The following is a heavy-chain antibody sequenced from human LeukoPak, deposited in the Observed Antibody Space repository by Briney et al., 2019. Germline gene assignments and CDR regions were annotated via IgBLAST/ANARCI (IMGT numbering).Heavy chain of an antibody. V-gene: IGHV4-4*02. CDR3: ASEKYTRGFDH. CDR2: IYHSGDT. Sequence: SATLSLTCAVSGRSISNSNWWSWVRQPPGKGLGWIGEIYHSGDTNYNPPLKSRVTISVDKSKIQFSLKLSAVTAADTAVYYCASEKYTRGFDHWGQGTLVTVSS. J-gene: IGHJ4*02. CDR1: GRSISNSNW. D-gene: IGHD2-2*02.